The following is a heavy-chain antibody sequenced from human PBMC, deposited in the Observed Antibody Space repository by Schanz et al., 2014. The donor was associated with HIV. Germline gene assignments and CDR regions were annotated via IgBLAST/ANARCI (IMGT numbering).Heavy chain of an antibody. CDR1: GFKFDDYG. Sequence: VQLVESGGGLVQPGKSLRLSCAAAGFKFDDYGMHWVRQAPGKGLEWVAGISWNSGNIGYGDSVKGRFTISRDNARNSLYLQMNSLRAEDTALYYCAKETEQLRYLGYFDYGGQGTLVTVSS. CDR3: AKETEQLRYLGYFDY. J-gene: IGHJ4*02. D-gene: IGHD3-9*01. CDR2: ISWNSGNI. V-gene: IGHV3-9*01.